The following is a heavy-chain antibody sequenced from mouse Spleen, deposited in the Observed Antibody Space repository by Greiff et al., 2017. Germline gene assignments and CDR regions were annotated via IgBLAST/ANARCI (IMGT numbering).Heavy chain of an antibody. Sequence: QVQLKQSGPELVKPGASVKISCKASGYAFSSSWMNWVKQRPGKGLEWIGRIYPGDGDTNYNGKFKGKATLTADKSSSTAYMQLSSLTSEDSAVYFCAKAYYRSDYFDYWGQGNTLTVSS. D-gene: IGHD2-14*01. CDR3: AKAYYRSDYFDY. CDR2: IYPGDGDT. V-gene: IGHV1-82*01. CDR1: GYAFSSSW. J-gene: IGHJ2*01.